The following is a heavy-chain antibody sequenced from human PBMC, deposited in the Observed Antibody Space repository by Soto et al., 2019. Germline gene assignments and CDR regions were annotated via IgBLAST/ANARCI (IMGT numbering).Heavy chain of an antibody. Sequence: PWESLKISGNGSAYTFTRNLIGWARRMPGKGLEWMGIIFPIYSDTRYSQSAQGQVTISADNSISTAYLQCTCLPASDTALYYSATPGGRELNAFDVWGPGIMVTVSS. D-gene: IGHD3-16*01. J-gene: IGHJ3*01. V-gene: IGHV5-51*01. CDR3: ATPGGRELNAFDV. CDR2: IFPIYSDT. CDR1: AYTFTRNL.